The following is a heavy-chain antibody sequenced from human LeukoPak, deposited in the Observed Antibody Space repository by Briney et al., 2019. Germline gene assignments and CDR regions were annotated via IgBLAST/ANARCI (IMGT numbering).Heavy chain of an antibody. CDR1: GGSISSSSNY. CDR3: ASPNYYDSSGSYDY. Sequence: SETLSLTCTVSGGSISSSSNYWGWIRQPPGKGLEWIGSIYYSGSTYYNPSLKSRVTISVDTSKNQFSLKLSSVTAADTAVYYCASPNYYDSSGSYDYWGQGTLVTVSS. V-gene: IGHV4-39*01. CDR2: IYYSGST. J-gene: IGHJ4*02. D-gene: IGHD3-22*01.